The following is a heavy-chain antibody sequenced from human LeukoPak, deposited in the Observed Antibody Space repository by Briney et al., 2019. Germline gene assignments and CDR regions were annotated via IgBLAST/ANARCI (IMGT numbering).Heavy chain of an antibody. CDR1: GGTFSSYA. CDR2: IIPIFGST. D-gene: IGHD6-13*01. V-gene: IGHV1-69*13. CDR3: ARGGPAAGTKYNWFGP. Sequence: GASVKVSCKASGGTFSSYAISWVRQAPGQGLEWMGGIIPIFGSTNYAPKFQGRVTITADDSTSTAYMELRRLKSDDTAVYFCARGGPAAGTKYNWFGPWGQGTLVTVSS. J-gene: IGHJ5*02.